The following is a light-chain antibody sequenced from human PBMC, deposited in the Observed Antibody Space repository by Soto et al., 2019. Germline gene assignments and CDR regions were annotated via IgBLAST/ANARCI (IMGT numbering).Light chain of an antibody. Sequence: EIVLTQSPATLSLSPGERATLSCRASQSVSSYLAWYQQKPGPAPRLLIYDASNRATGIPARFSSSRSGTDVTHTNSSREPEDFAVYDCQQRSSWPPVFTFGPGTKVDIK. V-gene: IGKV3-11*01. CDR2: DAS. J-gene: IGKJ3*01. CDR1: QSVSSY. CDR3: QQRSSWPPVFT.